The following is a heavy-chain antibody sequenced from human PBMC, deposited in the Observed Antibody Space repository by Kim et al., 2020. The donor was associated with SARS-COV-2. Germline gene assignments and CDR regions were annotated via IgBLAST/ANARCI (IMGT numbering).Heavy chain of an antibody. CDR2: ISGDAIGT. CDR1: GFTFSSYA. J-gene: IGHJ4*02. D-gene: IGHD5-18*01. V-gene: IGHV3-23*01. CDR3: TRGPWLQPYD. Sequence: GGSLRLSCAASGFTFSSYAMSWVRQAPGKGLEWVSGISGDAIGTYYAGSVKGRFTISRDNSKNTLSLQMNSLRADDTAVYYCTRGPWLQPYDWGQGTLVIVSS.